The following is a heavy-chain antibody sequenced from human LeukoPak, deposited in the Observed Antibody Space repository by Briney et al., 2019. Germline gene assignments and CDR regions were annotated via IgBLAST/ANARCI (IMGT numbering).Heavy chain of an antibody. J-gene: IGHJ5*02. Sequence: KPGGSLRLSCAASGFTFSNAWMSWVRQAPGKGLEWVSRVRSETDGGTTDYAAPVQGRFTISRDDSKNTLYLQMNSLETDDTAVYYCTTLSYAAAPTWGQGTLVTVSS. V-gene: IGHV3-15*01. CDR2: VRSETDGGTT. CDR3: TTLSYAAAPT. CDR1: GFTFSNAW. D-gene: IGHD2-2*01.